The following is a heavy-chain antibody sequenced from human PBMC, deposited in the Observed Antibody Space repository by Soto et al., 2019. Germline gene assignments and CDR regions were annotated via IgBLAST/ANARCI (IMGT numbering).Heavy chain of an antibody. D-gene: IGHD4-17*01. V-gene: IGHV3-48*02. Sequence: EVQLVESGGGLLRPGESLRLSCAASGFSFSSFPMNWVRQDPGRGLEWVSYISSLGSNINYADSVRGRFSISRDNGKNRLYLEVNSLKNEDTAVYSCARDGSFVQYGETSTYYLDYWSQGTLVAVAS. J-gene: IGHJ4*02. CDR2: ISSLGSNI. CDR3: ARDGSFVQYGETSTYYLDY. CDR1: GFSFSSFP.